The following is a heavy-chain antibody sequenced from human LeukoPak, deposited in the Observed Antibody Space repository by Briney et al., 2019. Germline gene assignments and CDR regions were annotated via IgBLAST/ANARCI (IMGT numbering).Heavy chain of an antibody. CDR1: ALTFRSYA. D-gene: IGHD7-27*01. Sequence: GGSLRLSCAASALTFRSYAMNWVRQAPGKGLEGVALISHAGTNKYYVDSLKGRFTISRDTSKNTLYLQMNSLRAEDTAVYYCMSLTGAPRYWGQGTLVTVSS. CDR3: MSLTGAPRY. V-gene: IGHV3-30*04. J-gene: IGHJ4*02. CDR2: ISHAGTNK.